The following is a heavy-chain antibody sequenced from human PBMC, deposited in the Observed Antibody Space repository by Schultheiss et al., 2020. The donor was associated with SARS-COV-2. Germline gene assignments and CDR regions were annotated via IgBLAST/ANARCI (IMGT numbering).Heavy chain of an antibody. CDR2: ISYDGSNK. V-gene: IGHV3-30*18. J-gene: IGHJ4*02. D-gene: IGHD3-10*01. CDR1: GFTFSSYG. CDR3: AKAMSWFGEDYYGSGSDY. Sequence: GGSLRLSCAASGFTFSSYGMHWVLQAPGKGLEWVAVISYDGSNKYYADSVKGRFTISRDNSKNTLYLQMNSLRAEDTAVYYCAKAMSWFGEDYYGSGSDYWGQGTLVTVSS.